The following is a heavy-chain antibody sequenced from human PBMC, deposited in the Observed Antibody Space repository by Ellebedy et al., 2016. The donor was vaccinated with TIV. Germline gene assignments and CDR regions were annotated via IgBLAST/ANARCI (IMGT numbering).Heavy chain of an antibody. CDR2: IYYSGST. CDR1: GGTISSDY. CDR3: AREIAAAGIIDY. Sequence: SETLSLTXTVSGGTISSDYWTWIRQRPGKGLEWLGYIYYSGSTNYNPSLKSRVTISVDTSKNQFSLNLSSVTAADTAVYYCAREIAAAGIIDYWGQGTLVTVSP. J-gene: IGHJ4*02. V-gene: IGHV4-59*01. D-gene: IGHD6-13*01.